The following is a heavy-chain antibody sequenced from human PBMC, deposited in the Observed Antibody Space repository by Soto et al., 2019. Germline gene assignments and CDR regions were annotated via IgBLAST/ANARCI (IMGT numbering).Heavy chain of an antibody. Sequence: ASVKVSCKASGYTFTSYGISWVRQAPGQGLEWMGWISAYNGNTNYAQKLQGRVTMTTDTSTSTAYMGLRSLRSDDTAVYYCARDGGAAADLLTGMDVCGQGNTVPVSS. D-gene: IGHD6-13*01. CDR1: GYTFTSYG. CDR2: ISAYNGNT. CDR3: ARDGGAAADLLTGMDV. J-gene: IGHJ6*02. V-gene: IGHV1-18*04.